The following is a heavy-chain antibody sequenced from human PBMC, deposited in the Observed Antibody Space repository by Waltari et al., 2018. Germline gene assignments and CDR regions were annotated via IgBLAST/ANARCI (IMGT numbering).Heavy chain of an antibody. J-gene: IGHJ5*02. CDR2: TRYDDSIE. D-gene: IGHD3-10*01. V-gene: IGHV3-30*02. CDR3: VKIDVRGDLS. Sequence: QVQLVESGGGVVQPGGSLRLSCAVSGFRIGDYGMHWVRQAPGKALEWVAFTRYDDSIEYYADSVKGRFIISRDNSKNMAYLQMNSLTAEDTGVYYCVKIDVRGDLSWGQGTLVTVSS. CDR1: GFRIGDYG.